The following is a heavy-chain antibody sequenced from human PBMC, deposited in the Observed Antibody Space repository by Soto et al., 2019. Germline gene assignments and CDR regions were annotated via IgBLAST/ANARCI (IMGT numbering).Heavy chain of an antibody. CDR2: IVPIFGTA. CDR3: ARPKYDSSAYYCLYLGL. D-gene: IGHD3-22*01. J-gene: IGHJ2*01. Sequence: QVELVQSGAAVKKPGSSVKVSCQAAEDTFRTSAISWVRQASGQGLEWMGGIVPIFGTAHYAQKFQGRLTITAETSAKKVYVELSSLRSEDTSVYYCARPKYDSSAYYCLYLGLWCRVTLVTVSS. CDR1: EDTFRTSA. V-gene: IGHV1-69*06.